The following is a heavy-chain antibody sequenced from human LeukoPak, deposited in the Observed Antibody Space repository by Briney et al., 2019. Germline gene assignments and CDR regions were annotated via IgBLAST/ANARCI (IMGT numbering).Heavy chain of an antibody. D-gene: IGHD3-16*01. CDR3: ARWGASPNDY. Sequence: ASVKVPCKAFGYIFINHGIAWVRQAPGQGLEYMGWISAYNGNTDYAQKLQGRVTMTTDTSTTTAYMELRSLRSDDTAVYYCARWGASPNDYWGQGTLVTVSS. V-gene: IGHV1-18*01. CDR1: GYIFINHG. CDR2: ISAYNGNT. J-gene: IGHJ4*02.